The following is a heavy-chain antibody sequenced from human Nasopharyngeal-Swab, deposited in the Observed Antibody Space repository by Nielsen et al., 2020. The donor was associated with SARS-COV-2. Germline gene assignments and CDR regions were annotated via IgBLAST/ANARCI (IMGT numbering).Heavy chain of an antibody. CDR3: TRDTFGPTDS. CDR1: GFSLSSYW. V-gene: IGHV3-74*01. J-gene: IGHJ4*02. Sequence: GGSLRLSCAASGFSLSSYWMHWVPQAPGKGLTWVSRINPDGNTINYADSVKGRFTISRDTAKNTLYLQMSSLRVEDTAVYYCTRDTFGPTDSWGQGTLVTVSS. CDR2: INPDGNTI. D-gene: IGHD2/OR15-2a*01.